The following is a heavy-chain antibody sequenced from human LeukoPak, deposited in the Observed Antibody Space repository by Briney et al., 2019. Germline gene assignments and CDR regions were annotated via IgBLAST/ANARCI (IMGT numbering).Heavy chain of an antibody. D-gene: IGHD3-16*01. Sequence: GGSLRLSCAASGFTFTRYGMHWVRQAPGKGLEWVAVISYDGSNKYHADSVKGRFTISRDNSKNTLYLQMNSLRAEDMAVYYCANEKGEGEPIDYWGQGTLVTVSS. CDR2: ISYDGSNK. CDR3: ANEKGEGEPIDY. CDR1: GFTFTRYG. V-gene: IGHV3-30*18. J-gene: IGHJ4*02.